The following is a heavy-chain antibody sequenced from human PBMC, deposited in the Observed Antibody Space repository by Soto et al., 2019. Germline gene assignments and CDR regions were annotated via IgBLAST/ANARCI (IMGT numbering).Heavy chain of an antibody. CDR3: VRNWRYYGGDYYYGMDA. V-gene: IGHV2-5*02. Sequence: ITLKESGPTLVKPTQTLTLTCTFSGFSLNTGGVGVGWVRQPRGKAMEGLALLYWDDDERYRPSLRSRLNCSEDSINSQVVRTMSIMDPGDTATYYCVRNWRYYGGDYYYGMDAWGQGTTVTVSS. CDR2: LYWDDDE. J-gene: IGHJ6*02. D-gene: IGHD3-10*01. CDR1: GFSLNTGGVG.